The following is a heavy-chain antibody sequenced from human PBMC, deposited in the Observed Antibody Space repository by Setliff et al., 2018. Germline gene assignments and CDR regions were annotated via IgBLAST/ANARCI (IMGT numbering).Heavy chain of an antibody. CDR1: GLTFSSHA. J-gene: IGHJ5*02. D-gene: IGHD6-25*01. Sequence: GGSLRLSCAASGLTFSSHAMTWVRQAPGKGLEWVSVISGSGSKTYYADSVRGRFTISRDNAENSLYLHMNNLRAEDTAVFYCVPGRGSWGQGALVTVSS. CDR3: VPGRGS. CDR2: ISGSGSKT. V-gene: IGHV3-23*01.